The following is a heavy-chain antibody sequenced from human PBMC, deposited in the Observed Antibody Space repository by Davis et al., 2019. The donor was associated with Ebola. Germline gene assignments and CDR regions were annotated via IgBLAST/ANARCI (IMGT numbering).Heavy chain of an antibody. V-gene: IGHV3-66*01. J-gene: IGHJ3*02. Sequence: GESLKISCTDSVITFSSYAMTWVRQAPGKGLEWVSVIYSGGSTYYADSVKGRFTISRDNAKNSLFLQMNTLRAEDTAVYYCARSRPGAADAFHIWGQGTVVTVSS. CDR3: ARSRPGAADAFHI. D-gene: IGHD7-27*01. CDR1: VITFSSYA. CDR2: IYSGGST.